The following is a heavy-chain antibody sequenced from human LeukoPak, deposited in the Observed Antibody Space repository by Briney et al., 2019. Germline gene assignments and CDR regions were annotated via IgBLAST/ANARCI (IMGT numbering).Heavy chain of an antibody. CDR1: GFTFSNYG. Sequence: GGSLRLSWAAAGFTFSNYGIHWVRQAPGKGLEWVAVISKDGSNKDYADSVKGRFIISRDNSKNTLYLQMNSLRAEDTAVYYCARDRSGIYDAFDIWGQGTMVTVSS. J-gene: IGHJ3*02. CDR3: ARDRSGIYDAFDI. CDR2: ISKDGSNK. V-gene: IGHV3-30*03. D-gene: IGHD1-14*01.